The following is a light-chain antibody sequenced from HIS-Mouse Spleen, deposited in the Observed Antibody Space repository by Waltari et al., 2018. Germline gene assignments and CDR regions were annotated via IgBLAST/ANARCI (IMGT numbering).Light chain of an antibody. J-gene: IGLJ2*01. CDR1: VLAKKY. Sequence: SYELTQPSSVSVSPGQTARSTCSGDVLAKKYARWFQQKPGQAPVLVIYKDSERPSGIPGRFSGSSSGTTVTLTISGAQVEDEADYYCYSAADNSGVFGGGTKLTVL. CDR3: YSAADNSGV. CDR2: KDS. V-gene: IGLV3-27*01.